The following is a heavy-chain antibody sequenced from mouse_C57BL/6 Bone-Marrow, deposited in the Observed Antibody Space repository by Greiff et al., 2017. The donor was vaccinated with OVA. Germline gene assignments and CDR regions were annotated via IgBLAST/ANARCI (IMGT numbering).Heavy chain of an antibody. V-gene: IGHV1-22*01. CDR2: INPNNGGT. CDR1: GYTFTDYN. CDR3: ARRDGYDYTWFAY. J-gene: IGHJ3*01. Sequence: EVQLQQSGPELVKPGASVKMSCEASGYTFTDYNMHWVKQSHGKSLEWIGYINPNNGGTSYNQKFKGKATLTVNKSSSTAYMELRSLTSEDSAVYYCARRDGYDYTWFAYWGQGTLVTVSA. D-gene: IGHD2-4*01.